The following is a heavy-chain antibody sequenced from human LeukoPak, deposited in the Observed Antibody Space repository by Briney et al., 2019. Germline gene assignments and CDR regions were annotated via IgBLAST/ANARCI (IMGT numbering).Heavy chain of an antibody. V-gene: IGHV1-46*03. CDR3: TRASVAGRRFDY. J-gene: IGHJ4*02. CDR1: GYTFTSYY. Sequence: ASVKVSCKASGYTFTSYYMNWVRQAPGQGLEWMGIINPSGGSTTYAQKFQGRVTMTRDTSTGTVYMELSSLRSEDTAVYYCTRASVAGRRFDYWGQGTLVTVSS. CDR2: INPSGGST. D-gene: IGHD6-19*01.